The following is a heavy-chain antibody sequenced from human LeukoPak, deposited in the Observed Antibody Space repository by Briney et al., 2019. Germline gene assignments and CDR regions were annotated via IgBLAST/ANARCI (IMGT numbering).Heavy chain of an antibody. V-gene: IGHV3-23*01. CDR3: AKSSGFGAARYYFDY. CDR2: ISGSAGTT. CDR1: GFTFSSYA. Sequence: PGGSLRLSCAASGFTFSSYAMSWVRQAPGKGLEWVSAISGSAGTTYYADSVKGRFTISRDNSKNTLYLQMNSLRAEDTAVYYCAKSSGFGAARYYFDYWGQGTLVTVSS. J-gene: IGHJ4*02. D-gene: IGHD3-16*01.